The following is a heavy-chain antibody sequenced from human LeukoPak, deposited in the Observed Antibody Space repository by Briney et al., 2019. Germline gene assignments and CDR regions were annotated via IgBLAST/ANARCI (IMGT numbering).Heavy chain of an antibody. Sequence: GGSLRLSCAASGFTVSSNYMSWVRQAPGKGLEWVSVIYSGGSTYYADSVKGRFTISRDNSKNTLYLQMNSLRAEDTAVYYCARALAAAGDAFDIWGQGTMVTVSS. CDR2: IYSGGST. V-gene: IGHV3-66*01. J-gene: IGHJ3*02. D-gene: IGHD6-13*01. CDR3: ARALAAAGDAFDI. CDR1: GFTVSSNY.